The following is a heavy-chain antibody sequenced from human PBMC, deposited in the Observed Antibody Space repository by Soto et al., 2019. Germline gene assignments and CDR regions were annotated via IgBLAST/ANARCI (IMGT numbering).Heavy chain of an antibody. CDR3: ARGGLYDFWSGYRDYGMDV. CDR2: ISYDGSNK. D-gene: IGHD3-3*01. Sequence: LRLSCAASGFTFSSYAMHWVRQAPGKGLEWVAVISYDGSNKYYADSVKGRFTISRDNSKNTLYLQMNSLRAEDTAVYYCARGGLYDFWSGYRDYGMDVWGQGTTVTVSS. J-gene: IGHJ6*02. CDR1: GFTFSSYA. V-gene: IGHV3-30-3*01.